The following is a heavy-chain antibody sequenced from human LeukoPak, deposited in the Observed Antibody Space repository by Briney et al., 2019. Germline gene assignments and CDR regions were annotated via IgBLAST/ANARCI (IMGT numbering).Heavy chain of an antibody. V-gene: IGHV4-30-4*01. D-gene: IGHD6-13*01. J-gene: IGHJ4*02. Sequence: SETLSLTCTVSGGSISSGDYYWSWIRRPPGKGLEWIGYIYNNGRTYYNPSLKSRVTISVDTSKNLFSLKVGSVTAADAAVYYCARGRSSSWSSFDYWGQGTLVTVSS. CDR3: ARGRSSSWSSFDY. CDR1: GGSISSGDYY. CDR2: IYNNGRT.